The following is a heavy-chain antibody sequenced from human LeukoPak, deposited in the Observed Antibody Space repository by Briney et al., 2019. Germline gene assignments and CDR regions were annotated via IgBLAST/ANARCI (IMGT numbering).Heavy chain of an antibody. Sequence: PGGSLRLSCAASGFTFSSYGMHWVRQAPGKGLDWVAFIHHDGSNKYYADSVKGRFTISRDNSKNTVSLQMNSLRGEDTAVYYCAKDDAWGRYKDWGQGTLVTVSS. V-gene: IGHV3-30*02. CDR3: AKDDAWGRYKD. D-gene: IGHD3-16*01. CDR2: IHHDGSNK. J-gene: IGHJ1*01. CDR1: GFTFSSYG.